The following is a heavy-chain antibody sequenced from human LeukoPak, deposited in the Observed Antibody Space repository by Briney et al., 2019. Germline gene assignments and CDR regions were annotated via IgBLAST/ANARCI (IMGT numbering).Heavy chain of an antibody. J-gene: IGHJ6*03. CDR2: IYHTGNT. V-gene: IGHV4-4*02. CDR3: ARTTEGGYTYGYFYYYYMDV. CDR1: GGSITSADW. D-gene: IGHD5-18*01. Sequence: SETLSLTCAVSGGSITSADWWSWVRQSPGKGLEWIGEIYHTGNTNYNPSLNSRVTISVDTSKNQFSLKLSSVTAADTAVYYCARTTEGGYTYGYFYYYYMDVWGKGTTVTISS.